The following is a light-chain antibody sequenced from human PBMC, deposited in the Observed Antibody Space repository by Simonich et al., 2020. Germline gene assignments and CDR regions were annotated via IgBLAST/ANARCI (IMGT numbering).Light chain of an antibody. J-gene: IGLJ2*01. CDR2: DVS. Sequence: QSALTQPASVSGSPGQSITISCTGTSSDVVGYNYFSWYQQHPGKPPKLMIYDVSKRPSGVSNRFSGSKSGNTASLTISGLQAEDEADYYCSSYTSSSTLVFGGGTKLTVL. V-gene: IGLV2-14*01. CDR3: SSYTSSSTLV. CDR1: SSDVVGYNY.